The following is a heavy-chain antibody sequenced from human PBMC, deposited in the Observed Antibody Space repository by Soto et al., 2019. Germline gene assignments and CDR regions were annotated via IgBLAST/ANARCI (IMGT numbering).Heavy chain of an antibody. CDR3: ARDSHGDYGLDY. CDR1: GFTFSNAW. CDR2: IKSKTDGGTT. Sequence: PGGSLRLSCAASGFTFSNAWMNWVRQAPGKGLERVGRIKSKTDGGTTDYAAPVKGRFTISRDNSKNTLYLQMNSLRAEDTAVYYCARDSHGDYGLDYWGQGTLVTVSS. D-gene: IGHD4-17*01. J-gene: IGHJ4*02. V-gene: IGHV3-15*07.